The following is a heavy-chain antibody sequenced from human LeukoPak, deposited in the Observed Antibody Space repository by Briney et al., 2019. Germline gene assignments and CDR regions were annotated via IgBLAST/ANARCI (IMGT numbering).Heavy chain of an antibody. V-gene: IGHV4-59*05. CDR1: GFTIGSNY. D-gene: IGHD1-26*01. CDR3: ARAIVGATRGFDP. CDR2: IYYSGST. J-gene: IGHJ5*02. Sequence: GSLRLSCTAPGFTIGSNYMTWVRQAPGKGLEWIGSIYYSGSTYYNPSLKSRVTISVDTSKNQFSLKLSSVTAADTAVYHCARAIVGATRGFDPWGQGALVTVSS.